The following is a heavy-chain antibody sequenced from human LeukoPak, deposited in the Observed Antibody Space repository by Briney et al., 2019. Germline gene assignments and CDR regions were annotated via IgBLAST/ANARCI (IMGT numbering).Heavy chain of an antibody. D-gene: IGHD1-1*01. CDR2: IRYDGSNK. CDR3: ARASIWMGIWYYMDV. J-gene: IGHJ6*03. V-gene: IGHV3-30*02. Sequence: GGSLRLSCAASGFTFSSYGMHWVRQAPGKGLEWVAFIRYDGSNKYYADSVKGRFTISRDNAKNSLYLQMNSLRAEDTAVYYCARASIWMGIWYYMDVWGKGTTVTISS. CDR1: GFTFSSYG.